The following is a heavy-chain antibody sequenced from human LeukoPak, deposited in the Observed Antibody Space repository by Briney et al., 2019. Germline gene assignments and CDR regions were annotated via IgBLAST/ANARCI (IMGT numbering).Heavy chain of an antibody. V-gene: IGHV4-4*09. CDR1: RGSISGSIRSYS. D-gene: IGHD5-12*01. J-gene: IGHJ4*02. CDR3: ARIPLGYSGAYYFDY. Sequence: SETLSLTCTVSRGSISGSIRSYSWSWLRQPPGKGLEWIGYISSSGSTNDNPSLRSRVTISVDTSKNQFFLNLSSVSAADTAVYYCARIPLGYSGAYYFDYWDQGTLVTVSP. CDR2: ISSSGST.